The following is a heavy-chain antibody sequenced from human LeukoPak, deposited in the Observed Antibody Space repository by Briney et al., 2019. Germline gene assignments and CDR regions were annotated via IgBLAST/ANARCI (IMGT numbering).Heavy chain of an antibody. J-gene: IGHJ6*02. V-gene: IGHV4-39*07. CDR3: ARAEYYYDSSTYNYHYHGMDV. Sequence: SETLSLTCTVSGGSISSSSYYWGWIRQPPGKGLEWIGSIYYSGSTYYNPSLKSRVTISVDTSKNQFSLKRSSVTAADTAVYYCARAEYYYDSSTYNYHYHGMDVWGQGTTVTVSS. CDR2: IYYSGST. D-gene: IGHD3-22*01. CDR1: GGSISSSSYY.